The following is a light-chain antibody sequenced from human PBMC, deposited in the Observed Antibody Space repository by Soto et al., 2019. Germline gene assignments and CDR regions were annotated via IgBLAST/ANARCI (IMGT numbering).Light chain of an antibody. Sequence: EIVLTQSPGALSLSPGERATLSCRASQSVSSGYLAWYQQKPGQAPRLTIFATSRRATGIPDRFSGSGSGTDFTLTISRLEPEDVAVYYCQQYGSSPPITFGQGTRLEIK. J-gene: IGKJ5*01. CDR2: ATS. CDR1: QSVSSGY. V-gene: IGKV3-20*01. CDR3: QQYGSSPPIT.